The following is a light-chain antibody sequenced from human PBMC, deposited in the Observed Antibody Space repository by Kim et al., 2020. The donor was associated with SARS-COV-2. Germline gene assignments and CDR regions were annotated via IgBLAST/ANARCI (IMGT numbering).Light chain of an antibody. CDR2: RNN. CDR1: SNNFGNQG. V-gene: IGLV10-54*01. CDR3: SAWDSSLSAWV. Sequence: QPATLTCTGNSNNFGNQGATWLQQHQGHPPKLLSYRNNNRPSGISEGLSASRSGNTASLTITGLQPEDEADYYCSAWDSSLSAWVFGGGTQLTVL. J-gene: IGLJ3*02.